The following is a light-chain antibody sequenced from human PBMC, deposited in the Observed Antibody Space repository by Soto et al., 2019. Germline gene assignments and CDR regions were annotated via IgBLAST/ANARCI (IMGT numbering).Light chain of an antibody. Sequence: EIVLTQSPGTLSLSPGERATLSCRASQSVSSYYLAWYQQKPGQAPRLLIHGASNRATGVPDRFSGSGSWTDFTLTISRLEPEDFAVYYCQQYGSSRPWAFGQGTKVEI. V-gene: IGKV3-20*01. J-gene: IGKJ1*01. CDR1: QSVSSYY. CDR3: QQYGSSRPWA. CDR2: GAS.